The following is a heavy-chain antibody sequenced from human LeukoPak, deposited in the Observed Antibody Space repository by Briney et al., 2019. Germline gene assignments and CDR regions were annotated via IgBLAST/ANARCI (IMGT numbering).Heavy chain of an antibody. CDR2: IYYTGNT. V-gene: IGHV4-30-4*07. Sequence: SETLSLTCAVAGGSISSGGYSWSWILQPPGKGMEFIAYIYYTGNTYFNPSLKSPVTISVDTSKNQFSLKLSSVTAADTAVYYCARVLAAAGNNWFDPWGQGTLVTVSS. D-gene: IGHD6-13*01. CDR1: GGSISSGGYS. J-gene: IGHJ5*02. CDR3: ARVLAAAGNNWFDP.